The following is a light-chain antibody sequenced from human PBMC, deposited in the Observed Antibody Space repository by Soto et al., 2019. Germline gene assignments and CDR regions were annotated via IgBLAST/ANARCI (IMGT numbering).Light chain of an antibody. V-gene: IGLV2-11*01. Sequence: QSALTQAGSVSGFPGQSVAISCTGTSTDIGGYNYVSCYQQHPGKAPKVMIYDVDKRHSGVPDRFSGSKSGHTAYLTISNLQTANEAHYYCCSNAGRPDVFGTGPKVTAL. CDR2: DVD. CDR3: CSNAGRPDV. J-gene: IGLJ1*01. CDR1: STDIGGYNY.